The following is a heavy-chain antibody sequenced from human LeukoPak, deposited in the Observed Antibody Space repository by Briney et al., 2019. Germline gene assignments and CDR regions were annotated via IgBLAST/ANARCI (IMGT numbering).Heavy chain of an antibody. CDR2: ISSSSSTI. V-gene: IGHV3-48*01. Sequence: GGSLRLACAASGFTFSSYSMNWVRQAPGKGLEWVSYISSSSSTIYYADSVKGRFTISRDNAKNSLYLQMNSLRAEDTAVYYCARALETPTYYDILTGYYPYYFDYWGQGTLVTVSS. CDR1: GFTFSSYS. CDR3: ARALETPTYYDILTGYYPYYFDY. D-gene: IGHD3-9*01. J-gene: IGHJ4*02.